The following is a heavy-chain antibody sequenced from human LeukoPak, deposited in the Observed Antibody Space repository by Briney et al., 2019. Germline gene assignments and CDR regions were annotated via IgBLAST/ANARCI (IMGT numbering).Heavy chain of an antibody. V-gene: IGHV1-24*01. CDR1: GYTFSELA. J-gene: IGHJ6*02. Sequence: ASVKVSCKVSGYTFSELAMHWVRQGPGTGLEWMGGFDPEDGEIIYAQKFQGRVTMTEDASTDTAYMELSSLRSEDTAVYYCARGLVATIVGWGPYYYYGMDVWGQGTTVTVSS. CDR3: ARGLVATIVGWGPYYYYGMDV. CDR2: FDPEDGEI. D-gene: IGHD5-12*01.